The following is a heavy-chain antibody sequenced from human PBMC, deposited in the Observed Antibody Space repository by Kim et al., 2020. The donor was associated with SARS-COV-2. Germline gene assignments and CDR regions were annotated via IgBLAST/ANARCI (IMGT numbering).Heavy chain of an antibody. D-gene: IGHD6-13*01. Sequence: YNPSLKSRVTISVDTSKNQFSLKLSSVTAADTAVYYCARAPIAAAGTLRYWGQGTLVTVSS. CDR3: ARAPIAAAGTLRY. V-gene: IGHV4-31*02. J-gene: IGHJ4*02.